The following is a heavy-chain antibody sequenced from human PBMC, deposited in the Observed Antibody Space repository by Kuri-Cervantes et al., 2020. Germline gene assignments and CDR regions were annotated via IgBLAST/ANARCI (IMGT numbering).Heavy chain of an antibody. Sequence: SETLSLTCAVSGGSISSGGYSWSWIRQPPGKGLEWIGYIYHSGSTYYNPSLKSRVTISVDRSKNQFSLKLSSVTAADTAVYYCARESTVTTGGLDPWGQGTLVTVSS. CDR1: GGSISSGGYS. CDR2: IYHSGST. D-gene: IGHD4-17*01. CDR3: ARESTVTTGGLDP. V-gene: IGHV4-30-2*01. J-gene: IGHJ5*02.